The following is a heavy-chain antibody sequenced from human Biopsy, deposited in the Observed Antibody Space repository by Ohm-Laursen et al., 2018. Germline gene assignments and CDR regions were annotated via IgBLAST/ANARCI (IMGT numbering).Heavy chain of an antibody. CDR1: GGTFSASG. Sequence: SSVKVFCHVIGGTFSASGISWVRLAPGHGLEFVGGIIPIFQTTHYAQSFQGRVTIVADKSTSTAYMELSSLRSDDTAIYYCATVRGLVWFGELIAWGQGTLVTVSS. CDR2: IIPIFQTT. V-gene: IGHV1-69*06. CDR3: ATVRGLVWFGELIA. D-gene: IGHD3-10*01. J-gene: IGHJ5*02.